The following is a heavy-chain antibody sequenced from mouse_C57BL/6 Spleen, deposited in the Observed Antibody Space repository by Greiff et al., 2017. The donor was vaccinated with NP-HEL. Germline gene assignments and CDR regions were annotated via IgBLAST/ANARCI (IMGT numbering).Heavy chain of an antibody. CDR3: ARIYGDAMDY. CDR2: IDPSDSYT. V-gene: IGHV1-69*01. J-gene: IGHJ4*01. CDR1: GYTFTSYW. D-gene: IGHD1-1*02. Sequence: VQLQQPGAELVMPGASVKLSCKASGYTFTSYWMHWVKQRPGQGLEWIGEIDPSDSYTNYNQKFKGKSTLTVDKSSSTAYMQLSSLTSEDSAVYYCARIYGDAMDYWGQGTSVTVSS.